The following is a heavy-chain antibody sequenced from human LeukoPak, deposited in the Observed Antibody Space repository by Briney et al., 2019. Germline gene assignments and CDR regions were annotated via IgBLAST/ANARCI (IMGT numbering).Heavy chain of an antibody. J-gene: IGHJ4*02. CDR3: ARASYSYDINGWVPFDY. V-gene: IGHV4-4*02. CDR1: GGSISSSYW. D-gene: IGHD3-22*01. Sequence: SETLSLTCAVSGGSISSSYWWGWVRQPPGKGLEWIGEVYHSGTTNYYPSLKSRVTISIEKSKNQFSLKLSSVTAADTAVYYCARASYSYDINGWVPFDYWGQGTLVTVSS. CDR2: VYHSGTT.